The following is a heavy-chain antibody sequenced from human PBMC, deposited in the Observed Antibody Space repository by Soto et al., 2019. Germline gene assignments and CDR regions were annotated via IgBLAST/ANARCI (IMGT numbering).Heavy chain of an antibody. CDR1: GGTFSSYA. D-gene: IGHD3-3*01. CDR2: IIPIFGTA. Sequence: SVKVSCKASGGTFSSYAISWVRQAPGQGLEWMGGIIPIFGTANYAQKFQGRVTITADKSTSTAYMELSSLRSEDTAVYYCARTPSRYDFWSDNWFDPWGQGTLVTVSS. CDR3: ARTPSRYDFWSDNWFDP. J-gene: IGHJ5*02. V-gene: IGHV1-69*06.